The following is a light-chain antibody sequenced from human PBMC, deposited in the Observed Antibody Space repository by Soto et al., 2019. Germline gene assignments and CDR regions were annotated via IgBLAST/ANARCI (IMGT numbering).Light chain of an antibody. J-gene: IGLJ1*01. V-gene: IGLV1-47*01. CDR2: RDN. Sequence: QSVLTQPPSASGTPGQRVSISCSGSRSNIGKNYVYWLQQLPGTAPKLLIYRDNQRPSGVPDRFSGSRSGTSASLAISGLRSEDEADYFCATWDDSLNGYVFGTGTKLTV. CDR1: RSNIGKNY. CDR3: ATWDDSLNGYV.